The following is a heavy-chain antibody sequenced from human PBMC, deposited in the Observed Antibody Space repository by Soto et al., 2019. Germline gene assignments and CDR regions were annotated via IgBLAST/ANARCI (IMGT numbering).Heavy chain of an antibody. CDR2: IYYSGST. CDR1: GGSISSYY. J-gene: IGHJ6*02. V-gene: IGHV4-59*01. D-gene: IGHD3-10*01. CDR3: ARDLQVVQGVRGYYYGMDV. Sequence: SETLSLTCTVSGGSISSYYWSWIRQPPGKGLEWIGYIYYSGSTNYNPSLKSRVTISVDTSKNQFSLKLSSVTAADTAVYYCARDLQVVQGVRGYYYGMDVWGQGTTVTVSS.